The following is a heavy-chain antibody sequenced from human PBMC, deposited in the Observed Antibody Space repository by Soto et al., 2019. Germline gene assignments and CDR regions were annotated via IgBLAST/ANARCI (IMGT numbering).Heavy chain of an antibody. CDR2: ISAYNGNT. CDR3: ARDRYSSSLLYYYYGMDV. V-gene: IGHV1-18*01. D-gene: IGHD6-13*01. CDR1: GYTFTSYG. Sequence: QVQLVQSGAEVKKPGASVKVSCKASGYTFTSYGISWVRQAPGQGLEWMGWISAYNGNTNYAQKLQGRVTMTTDTCTSTDYMELRSLRSDDTAVYYCARDRYSSSLLYYYYGMDVWGQGTTVTVSS. J-gene: IGHJ6*02.